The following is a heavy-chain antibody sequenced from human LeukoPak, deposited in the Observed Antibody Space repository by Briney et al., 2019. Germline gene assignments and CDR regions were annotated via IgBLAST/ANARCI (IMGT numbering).Heavy chain of an antibody. J-gene: IGHJ4*02. CDR2: IYTRGSS. V-gene: IGHV4-59*10. Sequence: SETLSLTCAVYGGSFSGYYWSWLGQPAGKGVEGIGRIYTRGSSNYNTSLRSRGTISVEKSKNQFSLKLSPVSAADTAVYYCASQTEGYQWLAYFGHWGQGTLVTVSS. CDR1: GGSFSGYY. CDR3: ASQTEGYQWLAYFGH. D-gene: IGHD6-19*01.